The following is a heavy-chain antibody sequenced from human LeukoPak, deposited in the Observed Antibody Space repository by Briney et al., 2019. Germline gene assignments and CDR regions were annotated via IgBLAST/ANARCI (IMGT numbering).Heavy chain of an antibody. CDR1: GYTFIDYY. CDR3: ARDSRRYSGYDFRY. D-gene: IGHD5-12*01. J-gene: IGHJ4*02. Sequence: ASVKVSCKASGYTFIDYYMHLVRQAPGQGLEWMGWINPNSGGTNYAQNFQGRVTMTRDTSISTAYVELSRLRSDDTAVYYCARDSRRYSGYDFRYWGQGTLVTVSS. V-gene: IGHV1-2*02. CDR2: INPNSGGT.